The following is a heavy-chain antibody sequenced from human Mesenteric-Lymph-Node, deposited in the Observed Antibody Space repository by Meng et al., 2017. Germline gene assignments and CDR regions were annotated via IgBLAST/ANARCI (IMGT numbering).Heavy chain of an antibody. CDR1: GASFSNSSHD. Sequence: QPQLTEPGPRLVKPSETLSLTCTVSGASFSNSSHDWGWIRQPPGKGLEWVGSINYSGSTYYNPSLKSRVTISADTSKNQFSLKLSSVTAADTAVYYCHHTYSSSWYADYWGQGTLVTVSS. V-gene: IGHV4-39*01. J-gene: IGHJ4*02. CDR3: HHTYSSSWYADY. CDR2: INYSGST. D-gene: IGHD6-13*01.